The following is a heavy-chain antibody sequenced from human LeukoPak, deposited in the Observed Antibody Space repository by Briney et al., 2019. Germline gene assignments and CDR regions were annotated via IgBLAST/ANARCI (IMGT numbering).Heavy chain of an antibody. Sequence: SVKVSCEASGGTFSSYAISWVRQAPGQGLEWMGGIIPIFGTANYAQKFQGRVTITADKSTSTAYMELSSLRSEDTAVYYCARLPDADSSSSGDAFDIWGQGTMVTVSS. CDR2: IIPIFGTA. J-gene: IGHJ3*02. V-gene: IGHV1-69*06. CDR3: ARLPDADSSSSGDAFDI. CDR1: GGTFSSYA. D-gene: IGHD6-13*01.